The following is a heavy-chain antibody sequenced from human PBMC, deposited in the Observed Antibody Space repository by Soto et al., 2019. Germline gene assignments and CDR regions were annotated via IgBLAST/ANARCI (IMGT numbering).Heavy chain of an antibody. CDR2: INPDGSTT. Sequence: GGSLRLSCAASGFTFSSYWMHWVRQAPGEGLMWVSRINPDGSTTSYADSVKGRFTISRDNAKNTLYLQMNSLRVEDTAVYYCARVPTTVTTTGMDVSGQVTTLTDCS. CDR1: GFTFSSYW. CDR3: ARVPTTVTTTGMDV. D-gene: IGHD4-4*01. J-gene: IGHJ6*02. V-gene: IGHV3-74*01.